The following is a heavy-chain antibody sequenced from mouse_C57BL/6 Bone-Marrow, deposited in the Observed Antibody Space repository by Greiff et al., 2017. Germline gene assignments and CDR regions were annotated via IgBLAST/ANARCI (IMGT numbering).Heavy chain of an antibody. CDR3: ARPLYAPFAY. V-gene: IGHV5-17*01. CDR1: GFTFSDYG. Sequence: EVNVVESGGGLVKPGGSLKLSCAASGFTFSDYGMHWVRQAPEKGLEWVAYISSGSSTIYYADTVKGRFTISRDKAKNTLFLQMTSLRSEDTAMYYCARPLYAPFAYWGQGTLVTVSA. D-gene: IGHD2-3*01. CDR2: ISSGSSTI. J-gene: IGHJ3*01.